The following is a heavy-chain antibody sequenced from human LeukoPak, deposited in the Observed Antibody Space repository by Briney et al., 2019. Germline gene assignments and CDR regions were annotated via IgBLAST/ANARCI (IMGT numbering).Heavy chain of an antibody. CDR1: GGSISSYY. V-gene: IGHV4-4*07. J-gene: IGHJ4*02. CDR3: ARAQYSSSWYWGAGFDY. D-gene: IGHD6-13*01. CDR2: IYTSGST. Sequence: PSETLSLTCTVSGGSISSYYWSWIRQPAGKGLERVGRIYTSGSTNYNPSLKSRVTMSVDTSKNQFSLKLSSVTAADTAVYYCARAQYSSSWYWGAGFDYWGQGTLVTVSS.